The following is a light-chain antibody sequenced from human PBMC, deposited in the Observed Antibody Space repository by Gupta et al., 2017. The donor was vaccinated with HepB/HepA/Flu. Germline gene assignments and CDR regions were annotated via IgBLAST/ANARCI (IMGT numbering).Light chain of an antibody. Sequence: QSVLTQPPSASGTPGQRVTISCSGSSSNIGRNAVNWYQHLPGTAPKFLIHRDNVRASGVVDRFSGSKAGTSDSLAISGLQSEDEADYYGSAWDDSLNGVLFGGGTKVTGL. CDR1: SSNIGRNA. CDR3: SAWDDSLNGVL. J-gene: IGLJ2*01. CDR2: RDN. V-gene: IGLV1-44*01.